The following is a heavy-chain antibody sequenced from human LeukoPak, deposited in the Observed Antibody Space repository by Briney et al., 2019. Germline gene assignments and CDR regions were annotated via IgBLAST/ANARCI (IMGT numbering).Heavy chain of an antibody. D-gene: IGHD3-10*01. V-gene: IGHV1-69*01. CDR2: IIPIFGTA. CDR3: ARDLTMVRGVNGY. CDR1: GGTFSSYA. J-gene: IGHJ4*02. Sequence: SSVKVSCKASGGTFSSYAISWVRQAPGQGLEWMGGIIPIFGTANYAQKFQGRVTITADESTSTAYMELSSLRSDDTAVYYCARDLTMVRGVNGYWGQGTLVTVSS.